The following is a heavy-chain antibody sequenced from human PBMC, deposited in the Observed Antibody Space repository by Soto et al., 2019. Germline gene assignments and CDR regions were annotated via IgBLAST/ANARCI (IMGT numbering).Heavy chain of an antibody. CDR3: AGLDPFGVINNAFDI. J-gene: IGHJ3*02. CDR1: GSIFSTNG. Sequence: LRISCKSSGSIFSTNGMAWVRQLPGRGRKWMGIIYLVDSDTSYRTTYQGEFTISTDKSISTDYLQWGSLKTSDTAMYYCAGLDPFGVINNAFDIWGQGTMVTVSS. V-gene: IGHV5-51*01. D-gene: IGHD3-3*01. CDR2: IYLVDSDT.